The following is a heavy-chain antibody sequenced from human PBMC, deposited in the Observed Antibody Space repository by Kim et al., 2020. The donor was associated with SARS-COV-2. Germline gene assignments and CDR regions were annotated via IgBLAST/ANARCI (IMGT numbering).Heavy chain of an antibody. J-gene: IGHJ6*02. CDR3: ASDSSGYYHLYGMDV. V-gene: IGHV3-53*01. Sequence: GGSLRLSCAASGFTVSSNYMSWVRQAPGKGLEWVSVIYSGGSTYYADSVKGRFTISRDNSKNTLYLQMNSLRAEDTAVYYCASDSSGYYHLYGMDVWGQGTTVTVSS. CDR2: IYSGGST. CDR1: GFTVSSNY. D-gene: IGHD3-22*01.